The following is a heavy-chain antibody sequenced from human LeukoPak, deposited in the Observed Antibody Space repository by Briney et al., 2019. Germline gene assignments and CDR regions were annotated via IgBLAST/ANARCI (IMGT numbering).Heavy chain of an antibody. J-gene: IGHJ4*02. CDR2: MYYTGTT. CDR1: GGSISSSSYY. D-gene: IGHD1-14*01. V-gene: IGHV4-39*01. Sequence: SETLSLTCTVSGGSISSSSYYWGWIRQPPGKGLEWIGTMYYTGTTYSNPSLKSRVSISVDPSNNQFSLKLSSVTAADTAVYYCARLGCTMSTTGQFLYWGQGTLVTVSS. CDR3: ARLGCTMSTTGQFLY.